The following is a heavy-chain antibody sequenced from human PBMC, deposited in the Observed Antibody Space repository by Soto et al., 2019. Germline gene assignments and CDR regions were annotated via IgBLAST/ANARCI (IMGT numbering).Heavy chain of an antibody. D-gene: IGHD3-9*01. Sequence: EVHLVESGGGLVQPGGSLRLSCAASGFTFSSYAMHWVRQAPGKGLQYVSAISSDGDSTYYANSVQGRFTISRDNSKNTLYLQMGSLRAEDMAVYYCVRGHFHILTGYYDYWAQGTLVTVSS. V-gene: IGHV3-64*01. J-gene: IGHJ4*02. CDR2: ISSDGDST. CDR3: VRGHFHILTGYYDY. CDR1: GFTFSSYA.